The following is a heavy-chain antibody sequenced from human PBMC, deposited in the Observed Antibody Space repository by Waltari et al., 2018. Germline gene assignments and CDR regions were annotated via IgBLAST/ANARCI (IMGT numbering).Heavy chain of an antibody. CDR3: ARGFFYYDSSGYHHDAFDI. V-gene: IGHV4-39*07. D-gene: IGHD3-22*01. CDR2: IYYSGST. J-gene: IGHJ3*02. CDR1: GGSISSSSYY. Sequence: QLQLQESGPGLVKPSETLSLTCTVSGGSISSSSYYWGWIRQPPGQGLEWIGSIYYSGSTYYNPSLKSRVTISVDTSKNQFSLKLSSVTAADTAVYYCARGFFYYDSSGYHHDAFDIWGQGTMVTVSS.